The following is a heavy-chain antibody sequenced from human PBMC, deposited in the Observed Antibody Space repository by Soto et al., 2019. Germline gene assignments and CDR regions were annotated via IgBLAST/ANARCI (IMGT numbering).Heavy chain of an antibody. J-gene: IGHJ5*02. D-gene: IGHD1-7*01. Sequence: PGGSLRLSCAASGFTFDSYWMTWVRQAPGKGLAWVANMNQGGSEKYYVDSVKGRFTVSRDNAKNSLYLQMNSLRDEDTAVYYCARGKLRLENWFDPWGQGTLVTVSS. CDR1: GFTFDSYW. CDR2: MNQGGSEK. V-gene: IGHV3-7*01. CDR3: ARGKLRLENWFDP.